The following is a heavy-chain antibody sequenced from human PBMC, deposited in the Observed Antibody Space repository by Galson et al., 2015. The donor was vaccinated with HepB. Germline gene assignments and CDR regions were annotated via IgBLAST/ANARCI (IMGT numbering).Heavy chain of an antibody. J-gene: IGHJ3*02. Sequence: SVKVSCKASGGSFNTYAISWLRQAPGQGLEWMGGIIPMFDTAIYAQKFQGRVTITADKSTNTAYMDLSSLRSEDTAVYYCARDRADYYDSSGYSCAFDIWGHGPMVTVSS. D-gene: IGHD3-22*01. CDR3: ARDRADYYDSSGYSCAFDI. CDR2: IIPMFDTA. V-gene: IGHV1-69*06. CDR1: GGSFNTYA.